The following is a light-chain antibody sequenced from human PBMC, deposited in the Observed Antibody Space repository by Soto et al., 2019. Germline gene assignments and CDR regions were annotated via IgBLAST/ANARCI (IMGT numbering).Light chain of an antibody. Sequence: DIVMTQSPDSLAVSLGERATINCKSSQNILYSSNNKNYLAWYQQKPGQPPKLLIYWASTRESGVPDRFSGSGSGTDFTLTISSLQAEDVAVYYCQQYYSTPYTFGQGNKLEIK. J-gene: IGKJ2*01. CDR1: QNILYSSNNKNY. CDR3: QQYYSTPYT. CDR2: WAS. V-gene: IGKV4-1*01.